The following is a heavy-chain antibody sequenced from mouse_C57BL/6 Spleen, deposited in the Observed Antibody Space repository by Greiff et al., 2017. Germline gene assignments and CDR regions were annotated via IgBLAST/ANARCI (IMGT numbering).Heavy chain of an antibody. Sequence: VKLEESGPGLVQPSQSLSITCTVSGFSLTSYGVHWVRQSPGKGLEWLGVIWSGGSTDYNAAFISRLSISKDNSKSQVFFKMNSLQADDTAIYYCARNGGTTVVERYFDVWGTGTTVTVSS. D-gene: IGHD1-1*01. CDR2: IWSGGST. J-gene: IGHJ1*03. CDR1: GFSLTSYG. CDR3: ARNGGTTVVERYFDV. V-gene: IGHV2-2*01.